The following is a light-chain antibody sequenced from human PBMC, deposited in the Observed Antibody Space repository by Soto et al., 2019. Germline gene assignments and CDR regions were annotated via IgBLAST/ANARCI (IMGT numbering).Light chain of an antibody. J-gene: IGKJ4*01. V-gene: IGKV4-1*01. CDR1: QSVLYSSNNKNY. CDR2: WAS. CDR3: QQYYTNALT. Sequence: DIVMTQSPDSLAVSLGERATINCKSSQSVLYSSNNKNYLAWYQQKPGQPPKLLIYWASTRESGVPDRFSGSGSGTDFTLTISILQAEDVAVYYRQQYYTNALTFGGGTKVGVK.